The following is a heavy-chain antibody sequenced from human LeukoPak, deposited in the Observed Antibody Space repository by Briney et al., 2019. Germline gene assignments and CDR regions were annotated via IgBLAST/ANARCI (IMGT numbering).Heavy chain of an antibody. D-gene: IGHD6-19*01. CDR2: INPNSGGT. CDR3: AREAYSSGWYLVDY. Sequence: ASVKVSCKASGYTFTGYYMHWVRQAPGQELEWMGWINPNSGGTNYAQKFQGRVTMTRDTSISTAYMELSRLRSDDTAVYYCAREAYSSGWYLVDYWGQGTLVTVSS. J-gene: IGHJ4*02. CDR1: GYTFTGYY. V-gene: IGHV1-2*02.